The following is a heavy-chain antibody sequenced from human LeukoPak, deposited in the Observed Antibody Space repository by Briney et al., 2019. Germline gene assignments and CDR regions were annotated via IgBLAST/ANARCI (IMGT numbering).Heavy chain of an antibody. Sequence: PSETLSLTCTVSGGSISSYYWSWIRQPAGKGLEWIGRIYTSGSTNYNPSLKSRVTMSVDTSKNQFSLKLSSVTAADTAVYYRVAGTDYYYYYMDVWGKGTTVTVSS. D-gene: IGHD6-13*01. J-gene: IGHJ6*03. CDR2: IYTSGST. CDR3: VAGTDYYYYYMDV. CDR1: GGSISSYY. V-gene: IGHV4-4*07.